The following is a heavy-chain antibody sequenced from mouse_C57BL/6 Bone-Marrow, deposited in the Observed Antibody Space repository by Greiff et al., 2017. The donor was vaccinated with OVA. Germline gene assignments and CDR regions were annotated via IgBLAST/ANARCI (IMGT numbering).Heavy chain of an antibody. Sequence: EVQLQESVAELVRPGASVKLSCTASGFTIKNTYMHWVKQRPEQGLEWIGRIDPANGNTKYAPKFQGKATITADTSSNTAYLQLSSLTSENTAIYYCASDSSSYYFDYWGQGTTLTVSS. V-gene: IGHV14-3*01. CDR3: ASDSSSYYFDY. CDR1: GFTIKNTY. J-gene: IGHJ2*01. D-gene: IGHD1-1*01. CDR2: IDPANGNT.